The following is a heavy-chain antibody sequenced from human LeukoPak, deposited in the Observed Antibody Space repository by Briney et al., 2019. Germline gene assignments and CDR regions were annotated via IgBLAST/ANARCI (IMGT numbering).Heavy chain of an antibody. D-gene: IGHD3-22*01. Sequence: AGGSLRLSCAASGFTFSNYAMTWVRQAPGIGLQWVSVISGSGGYTYYADSVKGRFTISRDNSKNTLYLQMNSLRAEDTAVYYCARAQKNYYDSSGYYRPGDYWGQGTLVTVSS. CDR3: ARAQKNYYDSSGYYRPGDY. CDR2: ISGSGGYT. CDR1: GFTFSNYA. J-gene: IGHJ4*02. V-gene: IGHV3-23*01.